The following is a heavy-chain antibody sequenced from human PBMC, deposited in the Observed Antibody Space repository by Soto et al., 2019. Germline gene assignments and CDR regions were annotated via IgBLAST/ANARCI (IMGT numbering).Heavy chain of an antibody. D-gene: IGHD2-15*01. CDR1: GFTVSSNY. Sequence: EVQLVEAGGGLVQPGGSLRLSCAASGFTVSSNYMSWVRQAPGKGLEWVSVIYSGGSTYYADSVKGRFTISRDNSKNTLYLQMNSLRAEDTAVYYCAREYCSGGSCYFFPDSWGQGTLVTVSS. V-gene: IGHV3-66*01. J-gene: IGHJ4*02. CDR3: AREYCSGGSCYFFPDS. CDR2: IYSGGST.